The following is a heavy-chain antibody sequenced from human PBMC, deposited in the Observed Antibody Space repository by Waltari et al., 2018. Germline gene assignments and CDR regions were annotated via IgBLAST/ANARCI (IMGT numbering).Heavy chain of an antibody. CDR3: ATSGQGGSYLHLDY. CDR1: GYTLTELS. CDR2: FDPEDGET. Sequence: QVQLVQSGAEVKKPGASVKVSCKVSGYTLTELSMHWVRQAPGKGLEWMGAFDPEDGETIYAQKFQGRVTMTEDTSTDTAYMELSSLRAEGTAVYYCATSGQGGSYLHLDYWGQGTLVTVSS. V-gene: IGHV1-24*01. J-gene: IGHJ4*02. D-gene: IGHD1-26*01.